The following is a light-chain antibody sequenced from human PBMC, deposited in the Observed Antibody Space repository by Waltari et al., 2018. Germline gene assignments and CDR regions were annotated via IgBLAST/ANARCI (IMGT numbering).Light chain of an antibody. CDR2: GKN. J-gene: IGLJ1*01. V-gene: IGLV3-19*01. CDR1: SLRSYY. CDR3: NSRDSSGNHYV. Sequence: SSELTQDPAVSVAFGQTVRITCQGDSLRSYYASWYQQKPGQAPVLVIYGKNNRPSGIPGGFSGSSSGNTASLTITGAQAEDEADYYCNSRDSSGNHYVFGTGTKVTVL.